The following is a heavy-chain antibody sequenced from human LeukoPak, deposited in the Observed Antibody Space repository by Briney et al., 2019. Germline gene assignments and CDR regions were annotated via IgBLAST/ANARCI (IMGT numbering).Heavy chain of an antibody. V-gene: IGHV3-23*01. CDR2: ISDSGDNT. CDR3: AKRGLYSGIYSSFDY. D-gene: IGHD1-26*01. CDR1: GFTFSDYY. J-gene: IGHJ4*02. Sequence: GGSLRLSCAASGFTFSDYYMSWMRQAPGKGLEWVSIISDSGDNTYYADSVKGRFTISRDNSKNTLYLQMNSLRAEDTAVYYCAKRGLYSGIYSSFDYWGQGTLVTVSS.